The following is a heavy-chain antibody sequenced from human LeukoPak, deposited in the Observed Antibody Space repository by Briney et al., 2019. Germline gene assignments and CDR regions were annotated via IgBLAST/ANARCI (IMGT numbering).Heavy chain of an antibody. V-gene: IGHV1-18*01. CDR3: ARYTGQLDAFDI. CDR1: GYTSSNYG. Sequence: ASVKVSCKASGYTSSNYGISWVRQAPGQGLEWMGWISAYNANTNYAQKLQGRVTMTTDTSTSTAYMELRSLRSDDTAVYYCARYTGQLDAFDIWGQGTLVTVSS. D-gene: IGHD6-6*01. J-gene: IGHJ3*02. CDR2: ISAYNANT.